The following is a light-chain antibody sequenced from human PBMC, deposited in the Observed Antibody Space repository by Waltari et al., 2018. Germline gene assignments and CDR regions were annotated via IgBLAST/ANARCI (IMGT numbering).Light chain of an antibody. CDR2: GSS. Sequence: ELVLTQSPGTLSLSPGERATLSCRASQRVSSIYVAWYPQKPGQAPTPLIYGSSIRATGIADRFTASGSGTDFSLTISSLEAEDFAVYYCQQYGGSPPYAFGQGTRLELK. CDR3: QQYGGSPPYA. V-gene: IGKV3-20*01. CDR1: QRVSSIY. J-gene: IGKJ2*01.